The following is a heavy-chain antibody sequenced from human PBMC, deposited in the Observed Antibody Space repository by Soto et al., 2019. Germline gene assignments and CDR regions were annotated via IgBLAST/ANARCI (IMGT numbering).Heavy chain of an antibody. V-gene: IGHV4-31*03. Sequence: SETLSLTCTVSGGSISSGGHYWSWIRQHPGKGLEWIGYIHYSGSTFYNPSLKSRATTSVDTSKNQFSLKLSSVTAADTAVYYCERYGEDGMVDVWGQGTTVTVSS. J-gene: IGHJ6*02. CDR1: GGSISSGGHY. D-gene: IGHD4-17*01. CDR2: IHYSGST. CDR3: ERYGEDGMVDV.